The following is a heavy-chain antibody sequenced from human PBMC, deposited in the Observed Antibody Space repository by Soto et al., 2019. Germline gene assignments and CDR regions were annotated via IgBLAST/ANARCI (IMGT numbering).Heavy chain of an antibody. V-gene: IGHV4-4*02. CDR3: ARAFGYSGSHYYYYYMDV. CDR1: SGSISSSNW. J-gene: IGHJ6*03. CDR2: ISHNGST. D-gene: IGHD1-26*01. Sequence: QVQLQESGPGLVKPSGTLSLTCAVSSGSISSSNWWSWVRQPPGKGLEWIGKISHNGSTNYNPSLKRRVTISVDKSKNQLSLKLSSVTAADTAVYYCARAFGYSGSHYYYYYMDVWGKGTPVTVSS.